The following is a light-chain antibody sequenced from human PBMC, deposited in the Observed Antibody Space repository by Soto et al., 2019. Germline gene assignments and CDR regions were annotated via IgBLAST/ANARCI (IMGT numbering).Light chain of an antibody. Sequence: EIVLTQSPATLSLSPEERATLSCRASQSVSRYLAWYQQKPGQAPRLLIYDASNRATGIPARFSGSGSGTDFTLTISSLEPEDFAVYYCQQRSNWLTFGGGTKVEIK. J-gene: IGKJ4*01. CDR2: DAS. CDR1: QSVSRY. CDR3: QQRSNWLT. V-gene: IGKV3-11*01.